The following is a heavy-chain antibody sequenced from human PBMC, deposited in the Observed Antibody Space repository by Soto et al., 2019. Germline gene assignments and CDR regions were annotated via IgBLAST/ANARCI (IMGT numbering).Heavy chain of an antibody. CDR2: INPGYPAGRST. J-gene: IGHJ6*02. V-gene: IGHV1-46*01. Sequence: QVQLVQSGAEVKKPGASVKVSCKASGYTLTTFFMHWVRQAPGQGLEWMGVINPGYPAGRSTTYARRFRGGVTMTADTSTGTVYMELGRLRSDDTAVYYCGRGAIVAGATTGMDVWGQGTTVSVSS. CDR1: GYTLTTFF. CDR3: GRGAIVAGATTGMDV. D-gene: IGHD1-26*01.